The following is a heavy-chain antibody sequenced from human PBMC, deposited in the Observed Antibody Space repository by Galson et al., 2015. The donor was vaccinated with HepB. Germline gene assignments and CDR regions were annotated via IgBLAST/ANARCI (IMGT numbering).Heavy chain of an antibody. Sequence: SVKVSCKGFGFTFTDSYIHWVRQAPGQGLEWMGRINPKSGGTNFAQKFQGRVTLTRDTSTRTTYMELNGLRSDDTAIYFCARQYSDYAAAPFWGQGTLVTVSS. D-gene: IGHD5-12*01. J-gene: IGHJ4*02. CDR1: GFTFTDSY. V-gene: IGHV1-2*06. CDR2: INPKSGGT. CDR3: ARQYSDYAAAPF.